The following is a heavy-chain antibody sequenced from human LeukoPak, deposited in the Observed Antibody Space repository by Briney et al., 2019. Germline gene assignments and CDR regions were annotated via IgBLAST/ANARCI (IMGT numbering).Heavy chain of an antibody. Sequence: PSETLSLTCTVSGGSISSSGYYWGWIRQPPGKGLEWIGSIYYSGSTYYNPSLKSRVTISVDTPKNQFSLKLSSVTAADTAVYYCARPGTFDSSGYYYPFDYWGQETLVTVSS. CDR1: GGSISSSGYY. V-gene: IGHV4-39*01. D-gene: IGHD3-22*01. CDR2: IYYSGST. CDR3: ARPGTFDSSGYYYPFDY. J-gene: IGHJ4*02.